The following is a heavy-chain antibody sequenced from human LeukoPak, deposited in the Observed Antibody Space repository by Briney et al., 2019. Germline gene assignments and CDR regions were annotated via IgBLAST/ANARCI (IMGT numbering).Heavy chain of an antibody. CDR2: ISAYNGNT. D-gene: IGHD6-19*01. J-gene: IGHJ4*02. CDR1: GYTFTSYG. V-gene: IGHV1-18*01. CDR3: ARDSSGWYSDYFDY. Sequence: ASVKVSCKASGYTFTSYGISWVRQAPRQGLEWMGWISAYNGNTNYAQKLQGRVTMTTDTSTSTAYMELRSLRSDDTAVYHCARDSSGWYSDYFDYWGQGTLVTVSS.